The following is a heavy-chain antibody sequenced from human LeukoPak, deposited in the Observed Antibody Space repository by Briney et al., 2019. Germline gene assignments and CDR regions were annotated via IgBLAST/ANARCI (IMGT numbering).Heavy chain of an antibody. CDR1: GGTFSSYA. Sequence: SVKVSCKASGGTFSSYAISWVRQAPGQGLEWMGRIIPILGIANYAQKFQGRVTITGDKSTSTAYMELSSLRSEDTAVYYCARNRMVRGDTAGYWGQGTLVTVSS. J-gene: IGHJ4*02. D-gene: IGHD3-10*01. CDR2: IIPILGIA. CDR3: ARNRMVRGDTAGY. V-gene: IGHV1-69*04.